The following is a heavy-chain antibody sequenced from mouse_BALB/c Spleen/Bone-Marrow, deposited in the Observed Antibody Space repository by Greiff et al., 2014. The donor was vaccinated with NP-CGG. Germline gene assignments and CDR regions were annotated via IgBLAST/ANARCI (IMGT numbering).Heavy chain of an antibody. Sequence: QVQLQQSGAELVKPGASVKLSCKASGYIFTSYWMNWVKQRPGRGLEWIGRIDPSDSDTNYNQKFKDKATVTVDKSSSTAYIQHSSLTSEDSAVYYCARSEDYDCAMDYWGQGTSVTVSS. CDR1: GYIFTSYW. V-gene: IGHV1-69*02. D-gene: IGHD2-4*01. CDR2: IDPSDSDT. J-gene: IGHJ4*01. CDR3: ARSEDYDCAMDY.